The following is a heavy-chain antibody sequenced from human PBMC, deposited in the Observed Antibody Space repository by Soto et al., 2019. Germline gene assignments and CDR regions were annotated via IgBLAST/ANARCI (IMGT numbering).Heavy chain of an antibody. CDR2: ISYNGGDK. V-gene: IGHV3-30*18. Sequence: QVQLVESGGGVVQPGRSLRLSCAASGFTFTTYGLHWVRQAPGKGLEWVAVISYNGGDKYYTDSVKGRFTISRDNSKNTLYLQMNSLRAEDTAMYYCAKDHDDYGASYYFDYWGQGTLVTVSS. CDR1: GFTFTTYG. J-gene: IGHJ4*02. CDR3: AKDHDDYGASYYFDY. D-gene: IGHD4-17*01.